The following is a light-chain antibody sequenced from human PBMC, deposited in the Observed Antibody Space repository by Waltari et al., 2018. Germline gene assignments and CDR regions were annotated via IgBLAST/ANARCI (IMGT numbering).Light chain of an antibody. V-gene: IGKV1-39*01. CDR3: QQIFSTPHT. J-gene: IGKJ2*01. CDR2: AAT. CDR1: QSISGY. Sequence: DIQVTQSPSSLSASVGDKGTIACRASQSISGYLNWFQQKPGKAPKLLIYAATSLQSGVPARFSGSGAGTDFTLTISTLQPEDFATYYCQQIFSTPHTFGQGTNLEIK.